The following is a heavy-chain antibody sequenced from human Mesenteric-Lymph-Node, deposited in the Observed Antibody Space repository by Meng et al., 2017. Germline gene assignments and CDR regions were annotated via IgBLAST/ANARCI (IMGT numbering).Heavy chain of an antibody. CDR1: GFTVSSNY. CDR3: ARDEAYYDFWSGYHKPYGMDV. CDR2: IYSGGST. J-gene: IGHJ6*02. D-gene: IGHD3-3*01. Sequence: GESLKISCAASGFTVSSNYMSWVRQAPGKGLEWVSVIYSGGSTYYADSVKGRFTISRDYSKNTLYLQMNSLRAEDTAVYYCARDEAYYDFWSGYHKPYGMDVWGQGTTVTVSS. V-gene: IGHV3-66*02.